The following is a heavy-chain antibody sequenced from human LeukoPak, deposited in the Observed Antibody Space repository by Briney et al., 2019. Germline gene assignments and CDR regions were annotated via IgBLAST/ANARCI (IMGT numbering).Heavy chain of an antibody. CDR2: IYYSGST. J-gene: IGHJ4*02. CDR3: ARGALEPVRVLWFGELWGCFDY. V-gene: IGHV4-30-4*08. CDR1: GGSISSGDYY. D-gene: IGHD3-10*01. Sequence: SQTLSLTCTVSGGSISSGDYYWSWIRQPPGKGLEWIGYIYYSGSTYYNPSLKSRVTISVDTSKNQFSLKLSSVTAADTAVYYCARGALEPVRVLWFGELWGCFDYWGQGTLVTVSS.